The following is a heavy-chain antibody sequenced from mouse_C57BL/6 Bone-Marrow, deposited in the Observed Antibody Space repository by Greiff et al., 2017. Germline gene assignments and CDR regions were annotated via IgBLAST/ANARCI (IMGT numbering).Heavy chain of an antibody. CDR3: ASPASETAMDY. V-gene: IGHV5-6*01. CDR1: GFTFSSYG. J-gene: IGHJ4*01. D-gene: IGHD3-2*02. Sequence: EVHLVESGGDLVKPGGSLKLSCAASGFTFSSYGMSWVRQTPDKRLEWVATISSGGSYTYYTDSVKGRFTISRDNAKNTLYMQLSSLKSEDTAMYYCASPASETAMDYWGQGTSVTVAS. CDR2: ISSGGSYT.